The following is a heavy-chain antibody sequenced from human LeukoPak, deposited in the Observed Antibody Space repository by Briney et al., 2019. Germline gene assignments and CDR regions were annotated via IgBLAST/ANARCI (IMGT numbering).Heavy chain of an antibody. CDR1: GFTLSSHG. Sequence: GGSLRLSCAASGFTLSSHGMNWVRQAPGKGLEWVSSISSSSSYIYYADSVKGRFTISRDNAKNSLYLQMNSLRAEDTALYYCARPYYYDSSGYPYWGQGTLVTVSS. CDR2: ISSSSSYI. J-gene: IGHJ4*02. D-gene: IGHD3-22*01. V-gene: IGHV3-21*04. CDR3: ARPYYYDSSGYPY.